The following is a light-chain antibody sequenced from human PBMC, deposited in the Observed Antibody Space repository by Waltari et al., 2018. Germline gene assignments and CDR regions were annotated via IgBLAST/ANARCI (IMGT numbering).Light chain of an antibody. V-gene: IGLV2-23*02. CDR3: CSYATRNTPVA. Sequence: QSALTQPASVSGSPGQSITISCTGSSSGVGNYDFVSWYQQYPGKAPKVIIYEVNKRPSWVSDRFSGAKSGNTASLTISGLQPEDEADYHCCSYATRNTPVAFGGGTKVTLL. J-gene: IGLJ2*01. CDR2: EVN. CDR1: SSGVGNYDF.